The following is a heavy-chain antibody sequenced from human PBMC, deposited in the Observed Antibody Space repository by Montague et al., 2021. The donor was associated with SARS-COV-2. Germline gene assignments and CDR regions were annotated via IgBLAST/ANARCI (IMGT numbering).Heavy chain of an antibody. CDR3: ARGLPITRFYYYYGMDV. CDR2: INHSGST. CDR1: GGSFSGYY. V-gene: IGHV4-34*01. D-gene: IGHD3-10*02. J-gene: IGHJ6*02. Sequence: SETLSLTCAVYGGSFSGYYWSWIRQPPGKGLEWIGEINHSGSTNYNPSLKSRVTISVDTSENQFSLKLSFVTAADTAVYYCARGLPITRFYYYYGMDVWGQGTTVTVSS.